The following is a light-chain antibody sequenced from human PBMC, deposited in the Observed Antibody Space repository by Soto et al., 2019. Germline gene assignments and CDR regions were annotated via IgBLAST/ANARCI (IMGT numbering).Light chain of an antibody. CDR3: CSYPSNTVI. V-gene: IGLV2-14*01. J-gene: IGLJ2*01. Sequence: GVSNRFSGSKSGNTASLTISGLQAEDEADYYCCSYPSNTVIFGGGTQLTVL.